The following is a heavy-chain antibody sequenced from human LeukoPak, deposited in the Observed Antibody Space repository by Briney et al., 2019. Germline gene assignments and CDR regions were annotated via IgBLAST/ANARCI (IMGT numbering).Heavy chain of an antibody. CDR3: ARPERGPPVY. J-gene: IGHJ4*02. Sequence: GGSLRLSCAASGFTFSSYTMYWVRQAPGKGLEWVANIKQDGSEKYYVDSVKGRFTISRDNAKNSLYLQMNSLRAEDTAVYYCARPERGPPVYWGQGTLVTVSS. CDR2: IKQDGSEK. D-gene: IGHD1-1*01. CDR1: GFTFSSYT. V-gene: IGHV3-7*02.